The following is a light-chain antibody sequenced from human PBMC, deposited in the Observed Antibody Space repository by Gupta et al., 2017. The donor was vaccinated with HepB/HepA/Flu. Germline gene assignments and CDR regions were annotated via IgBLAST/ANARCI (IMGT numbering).Light chain of an antibody. CDR1: SSNVARNN. CDR3: AAWDTSLNVVV. CDR2: YND. V-gene: IGLV1-44*01. J-gene: IGLJ2*01. Sequence: QSVLTQSPSVSGTPGQRVTISCSGSSSNVARNNVNWYQQVPGTAPKLLIYYNDERPSGVPDRFSGSKSGTSASLAISGLQAEDEADYYCAAWDTSLNVVVFGGGTKLT.